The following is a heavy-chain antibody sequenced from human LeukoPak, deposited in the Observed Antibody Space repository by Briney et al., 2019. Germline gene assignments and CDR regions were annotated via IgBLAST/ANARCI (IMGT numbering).Heavy chain of an antibody. Sequence: SETLSLTCTVSGGSISSYYWSWIRQPAGKGLEWIGRIYTSGSTNYNPSLKSRVTMSVDTSKNQFSLKLSSVTAADTAVYYCARGLSIAAALNWFDPWGQGTLATVSS. V-gene: IGHV4-4*07. J-gene: IGHJ5*02. D-gene: IGHD6-13*01. CDR3: ARGLSIAAALNWFDP. CDR1: GGSISSYY. CDR2: IYTSGST.